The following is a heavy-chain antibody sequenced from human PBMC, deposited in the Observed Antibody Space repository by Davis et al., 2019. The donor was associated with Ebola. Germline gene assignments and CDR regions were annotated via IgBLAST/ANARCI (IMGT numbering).Heavy chain of an antibody. J-gene: IGHJ4*02. CDR3: TRLYSSSSSSDY. CDR2: ISSKANSYAT. CDR1: GFTFSGSS. V-gene: IGHV3-73*01. D-gene: IGHD6-6*01. Sequence: GESLKISCAASGFTFSGSSMHWVRQASGKGLEWVGRISSKANSYATAYAASVKGRFTISRDDSKNTAYLQMNSLKTEDTAVYYCTRLYSSSSSSDYWGQGTLVTVSS.